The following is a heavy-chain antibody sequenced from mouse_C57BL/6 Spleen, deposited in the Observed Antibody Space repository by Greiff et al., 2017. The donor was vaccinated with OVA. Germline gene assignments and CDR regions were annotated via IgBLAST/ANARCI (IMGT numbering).Heavy chain of an antibody. CDR1: GYSITSGYY. CDR2: ISYDGSN. D-gene: IGHD2-3*01. J-gene: IGHJ4*01. CDR3: ARDDGYYGFYAMDY. V-gene: IGHV3-6*01. Sequence: EVQVVESGPGLVKPSQSLSLTCSVTGYSITSGYYWNWIRQFPGNKLEWMGYISYDGSNNYNPSLKNRISITRDTSKNQFFLKLNSVTTEDTATYYGARDDGYYGFYAMDYWGQGTSVTVSS.